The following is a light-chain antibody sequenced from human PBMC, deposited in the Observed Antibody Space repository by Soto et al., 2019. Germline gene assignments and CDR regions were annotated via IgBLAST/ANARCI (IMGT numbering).Light chain of an antibody. J-gene: IGKJ1*01. CDR3: RQYNSYSWT. V-gene: IGKV1-5*03. CDR1: QSISSW. CDR2: KAS. Sequence: MRMNHCRCTISKYIGDRVTITCRASQSISSWLAWYQQKPGKAPKLLIYKASSLESGVPSRFSGSGSGTEFTLTISCLQPDDFATYYCRQYNSYSWTFGPGTKVDIK.